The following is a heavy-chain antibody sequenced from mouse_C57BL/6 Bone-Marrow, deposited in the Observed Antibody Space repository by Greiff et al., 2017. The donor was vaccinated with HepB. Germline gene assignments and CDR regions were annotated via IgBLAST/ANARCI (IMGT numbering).Heavy chain of an antibody. CDR2: IDPENGDT. V-gene: IGHV14-4*01. CDR3: TTTAQGYAMDY. Sequence: EVQLQQSGAELVRPGASVKLSCTASGFNIKDDYMHWVKQRPEQGLEWIGWIDPENGDTEYASKFQGKATITADTYSNTAYLQLSSLTSEDTAVYYCTTTAQGYAMDYWGQGTSVTVSS. J-gene: IGHJ4*01. D-gene: IGHD3-2*02. CDR1: GFNIKDDY.